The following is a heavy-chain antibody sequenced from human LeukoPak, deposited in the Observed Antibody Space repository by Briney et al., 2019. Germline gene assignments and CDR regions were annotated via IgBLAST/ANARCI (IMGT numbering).Heavy chain of an antibody. CDR2: ISSSSSYI. V-gene: IGHV3-21*01. J-gene: IGHJ3*02. D-gene: IGHD1-26*01. Sequence: GGSLRLSCAASGFTFSSYSMNWVRQAPGKGLEWVSSISSSSSYIYYADSVKGRFTISRDNAKNSLYLQMNNLGAEDTAVYYCARDLSYSRDDAFDIWGQGTMVTVSS. CDR1: GFTFSSYS. CDR3: ARDLSYSRDDAFDI.